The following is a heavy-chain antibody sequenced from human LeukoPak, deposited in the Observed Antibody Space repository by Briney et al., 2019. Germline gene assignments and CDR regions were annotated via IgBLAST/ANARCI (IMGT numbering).Heavy chain of an antibody. CDR2: IGSSGSST. V-gene: IGHV3-23*01. J-gene: IGHJ4*02. D-gene: IGHD2-2*02. Sequence: GGSLRLSRAASGFNFGTYAVTWVRQAPGKGLEWVSSIGSSGSSTYYADSVKGRFTISRDNSKNTLLLQMNSLGAEDTAIYYCANMYSILGYTEASHVSFFDGWGRGTLVTVSS. CDR3: ANMYSILGYTEASHVSFFDG. CDR1: GFNFGTYA.